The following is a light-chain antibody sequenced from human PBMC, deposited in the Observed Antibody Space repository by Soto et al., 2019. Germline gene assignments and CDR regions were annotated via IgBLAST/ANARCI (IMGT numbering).Light chain of an antibody. Sequence: QSVLTQPPSASGIPGQRVTISCSGSSSNIGSNTVNWYQQLSGTAPKLLIYSNNDRPSCVPARFSGAKSPPTSALASIGLQSDNEADYYCSACDDSRSAYVFGTGTKLTVL. CDR3: SACDDSRSAYV. J-gene: IGLJ1*01. V-gene: IGLV1-44*01. CDR2: SNN. CDR1: SSNIGSNT.